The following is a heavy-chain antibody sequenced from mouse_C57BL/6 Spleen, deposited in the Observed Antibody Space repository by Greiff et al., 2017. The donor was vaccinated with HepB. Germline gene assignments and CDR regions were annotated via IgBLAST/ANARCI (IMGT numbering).Heavy chain of an antibody. CDR1: GYSITSGYY. J-gene: IGHJ2*01. Sequence: DVQLQESGPGLVKPSQSLSLTCSVTGYSITSGYYWNWIRQFPGNKLEWMGYISYDGSNNYNPSLKNRLSITRDTSKNQFFLKLNSVTTEDTATYYCARRDYYGSPFDYWGQGTTLTVSS. CDR2: ISYDGSN. V-gene: IGHV3-6*01. D-gene: IGHD1-1*01. CDR3: ARRDYYGSPFDY.